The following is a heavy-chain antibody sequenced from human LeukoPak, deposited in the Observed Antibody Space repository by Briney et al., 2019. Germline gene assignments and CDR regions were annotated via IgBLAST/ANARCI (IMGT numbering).Heavy chain of an antibody. D-gene: IGHD2-8*01. V-gene: IGHV3-23*01. Sequence: GGSLRLSCAASGFTFSSYAMSWVRQAPGKGLEWVSAISGSGGSTYYADSVKGRFTISRDNAKNSLYLQMNSLRAEDTAVYYCAREWSRFTPPDYWGQGTLVTVSS. CDR2: ISGSGGST. J-gene: IGHJ4*02. CDR3: AREWSRFTPPDY. CDR1: GFTFSSYA.